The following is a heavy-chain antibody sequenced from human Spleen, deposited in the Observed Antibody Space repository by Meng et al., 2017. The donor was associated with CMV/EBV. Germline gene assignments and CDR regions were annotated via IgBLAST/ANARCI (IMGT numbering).Heavy chain of an antibody. CDR1: GGSISSYY. CDR3: ARDLWTMTVTGTDHWYDP. Sequence: SETLSLTCTVSGGSISSYYWSWIRQPPGKGLEWIGYIYYSGSTNYNPSLKSRVTISVDTSKNQFSLTLNSVTAADTAVYYCARDLWTMTVTGTDHWYDPWGQGTLVTVSS. CDR2: IYYSGST. V-gene: IGHV4-59*12. J-gene: IGHJ5*02. D-gene: IGHD1/OR15-1a*01.